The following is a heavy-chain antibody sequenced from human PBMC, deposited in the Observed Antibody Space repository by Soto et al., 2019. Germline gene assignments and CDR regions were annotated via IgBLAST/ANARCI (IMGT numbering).Heavy chain of an antibody. CDR1: GGSISSYY. V-gene: IGHV4-59*01. CDR2: IYYSGST. D-gene: IGHD3-16*02. Sequence: SETLSLTCTVSGGSISSYYWSWIRQPPGKGLEWIGYIYYSGSTNYNPSLKSRVTISVDTSKNQFSLKLSSVTAADTAVYYCARASFRRYFDYWGQGTLVTVSS. CDR3: ARASFRRYFDY. J-gene: IGHJ4*02.